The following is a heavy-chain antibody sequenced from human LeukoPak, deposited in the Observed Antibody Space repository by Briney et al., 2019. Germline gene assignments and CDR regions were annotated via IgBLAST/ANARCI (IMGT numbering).Heavy chain of an antibody. CDR1: GFTFSSYS. CDR3: ARERGGEGATIDY. V-gene: IGHV3-21*01. D-gene: IGHD1-26*01. Sequence: GGSLRLSCAASGFTFSSYSVNWVRQAPGKGLEWVSSISSSSSYIYYADSVKGRFTISRDNAKNSLYLQMNSLRAEDTAVYYCARERGGEGATIDYWGQGTLVTVSS. J-gene: IGHJ4*02. CDR2: ISSSSSYI.